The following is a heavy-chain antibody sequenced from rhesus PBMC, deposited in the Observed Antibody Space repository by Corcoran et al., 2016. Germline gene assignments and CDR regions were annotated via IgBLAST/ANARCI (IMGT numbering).Heavy chain of an antibody. Sequence: QVTLKESGPALVKPTQTLTLTCTFSGFSLSTSGMRVSWIRQPPGKALEWLARIDWDDEKYYSTSLKSRLTISKDTSKNQVVLTMTNMDPVDTATYYCARSGPYSSSYYFDYWGQGVLVTVSS. CDR3: ARSGPYSSSYYFDY. V-gene: IGHV2S2*01. CDR1: GFSLSTSGMR. CDR2: IDWDDEK. J-gene: IGHJ4*01. D-gene: IGHD6-43*01.